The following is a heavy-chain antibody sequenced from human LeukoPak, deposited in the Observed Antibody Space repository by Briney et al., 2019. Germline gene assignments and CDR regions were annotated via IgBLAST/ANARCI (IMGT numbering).Heavy chain of an antibody. J-gene: IGHJ4*02. CDR3: AREQNSSGWSDPMFDY. V-gene: IGHV3-66*01. D-gene: IGHD6-19*01. Sequence: GGSLRLSCTASGFTVRSNFMSWVRQAPGKGLEWVSVIYSGGSTYYADSVKGRFTISRDDSKNTLYLQMNSLRAEDTAVYYCAREQNSSGWSDPMFDYWGQGTLVTVSS. CDR2: IYSGGST. CDR1: GFTVRSNF.